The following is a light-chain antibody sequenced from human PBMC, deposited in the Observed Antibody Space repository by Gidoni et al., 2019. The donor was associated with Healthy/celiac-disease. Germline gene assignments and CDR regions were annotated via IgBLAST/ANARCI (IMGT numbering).Light chain of an antibody. CDR3: SSYTSSSTLVV. CDR2: EVS. Sequence: QSALTQPASVSGSPGQPITISCTGTSSDVGGYNYVSWYQQHPGKAPKLMICEVSNRPSGVSNRFSGSKSGNTASLTISGLQAEDEADYYCSSYTSSSTLVVFGGGTKLTVL. J-gene: IGLJ2*01. CDR1: SSDVGGYNY. V-gene: IGLV2-14*01.